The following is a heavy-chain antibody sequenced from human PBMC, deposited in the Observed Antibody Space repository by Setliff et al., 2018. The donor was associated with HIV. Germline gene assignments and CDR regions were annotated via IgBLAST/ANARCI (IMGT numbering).Heavy chain of an antibody. CDR2: INQDESQK. D-gene: IGHD2-15*01. CDR1: GFTFSGNW. CDR3: TPLDY. V-gene: IGHV3-7*01. Sequence: PGGSLRLSCAASGFTFSGNWMSWVRQAPGKGLEWVANINQDESQKYYVGSVKGRFTISRDNSKNTVYLQMNSLRTEDTALYYCTPLDYWGQGTLVTVSS. J-gene: IGHJ4*02.